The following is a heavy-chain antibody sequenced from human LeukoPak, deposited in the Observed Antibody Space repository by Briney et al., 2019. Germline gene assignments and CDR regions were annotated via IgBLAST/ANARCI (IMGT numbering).Heavy chain of an antibody. CDR3: ARDRYGSGAAFDY. V-gene: IGHV4-34*01. Sequence: PSETLSLTCAVYGGSFSGYYWSWIRQPPGKGLEWIGEINHRGSTNYNPSLKSRVTISVDESKNQFSLKLSSVTAADTAVYYCARDRYGSGAAFDYWGQGTLVTVSS. CDR2: INHRGST. D-gene: IGHD3-10*01. CDR1: GGSFSGYY. J-gene: IGHJ4*02.